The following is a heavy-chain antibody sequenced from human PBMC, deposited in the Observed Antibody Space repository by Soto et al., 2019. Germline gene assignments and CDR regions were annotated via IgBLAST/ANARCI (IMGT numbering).Heavy chain of an antibody. CDR1: GFTFSSYA. CDR3: ARDRGSYYSLDY. J-gene: IGHJ4*02. Sequence: QVQLVESGGGVVQPGRSLRLSCAASGFTFSSYAMHWVRQAPGKGLEWVAVISYDGSNKYYADSVKGRFTISRDNSKNTLYMQMNSLRAEDTAVYYCARDRGSYYSLDYWGQGTLVTVSS. D-gene: IGHD1-26*01. CDR2: ISYDGSNK. V-gene: IGHV3-30-3*01.